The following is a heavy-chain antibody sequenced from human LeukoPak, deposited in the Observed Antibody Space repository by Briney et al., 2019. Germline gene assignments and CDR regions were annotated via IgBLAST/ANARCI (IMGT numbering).Heavy chain of an antibody. CDR2: INTKGET. J-gene: IGHJ4*02. CDR3: ATSDDAKIAPFDH. CDR1: VVSMSAYQ. D-gene: IGHD2-21*01. Sequence: PSEALSLTCTVSVVSMSAYQWSWVRQSPEKGLEWIGCINTKGETSYNPSLKSRVTTSVDTSNSQFSRSLTSVTAADSAVYYCATSDDAKIAPFDHWGQGAPVTVSS. V-gene: IGHV4-4*09.